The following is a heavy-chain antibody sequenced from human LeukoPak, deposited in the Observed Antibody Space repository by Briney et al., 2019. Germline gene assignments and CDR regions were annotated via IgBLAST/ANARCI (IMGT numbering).Heavy chain of an antibody. CDR1: GFTFDDYA. Sequence: PGGSLRLSCAASGFTFDDYAMPWVRQAPGKGLEWVSGISWNSGSIGYADSVKGRFTISRDNAKNSLYLQMNSLRAEDTALYYCAKATPPYYYGSGSYYITPSIDYWGQGTLVTVSS. CDR2: ISWNSGSI. CDR3: AKATPPYYYGSGSYYITPSIDY. D-gene: IGHD3-10*01. V-gene: IGHV3-9*01. J-gene: IGHJ4*02.